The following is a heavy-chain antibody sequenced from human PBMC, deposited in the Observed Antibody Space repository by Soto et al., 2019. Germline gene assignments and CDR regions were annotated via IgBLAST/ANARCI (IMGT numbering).Heavy chain of an antibody. CDR1: GFSFSDDA. J-gene: IGHJ6*02. Sequence: GGSLRLSCAASGFSFSDDAMHWVRQAPGQGLEWVAVITYDGSNKCYADSVRGRFTISRDNSKSTLYLQMDSLIIDDTAVYYCARDVGTQLDFWSTSGMDVWGQGTTVTVSS. CDR3: ARDVGTQLDFWSTSGMDV. V-gene: IGHV3-30-3*01. D-gene: IGHD3-3*01. CDR2: ITYDGSNK.